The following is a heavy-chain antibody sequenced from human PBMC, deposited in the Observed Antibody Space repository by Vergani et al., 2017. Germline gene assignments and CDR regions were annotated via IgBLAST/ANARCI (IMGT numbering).Heavy chain of an antibody. V-gene: IGHV4-59*01. CDR1: GCPISSYY. D-gene: IGHD1-26*01. CDR2: IYYSGST. CDR3: ARVATDFFDD. J-gene: IGHJ4*02. Sequence: QVQLQESGPGLVKPSETLSLTCTVSGCPISSYYWSWIRQPPGKGLEWIGYIYYSGSTNYNPSLKSPVTISVDTSKNQFSLKLSSVTAADTAVYYCARVATDFFDDLGRGTLVTVSS.